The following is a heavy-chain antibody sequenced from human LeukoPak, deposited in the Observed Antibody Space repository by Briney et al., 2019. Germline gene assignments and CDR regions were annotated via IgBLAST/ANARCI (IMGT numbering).Heavy chain of an antibody. J-gene: IGHJ6*03. D-gene: IGHD2-2*01. CDR1: GGSFSGYY. V-gene: IGHV4-34*01. Sequence: PSETLSLTCAVYGGSFSGYYWSWIRQPPGKGLEWIGEINHSGSTNYNPSLKSRVTISVDTSKNQFSLKLSSVTAADTAVYYCARGPGYCSSTSCSDYYYYKDAWGKGTTVTVSS. CDR3: ARGPGYCSSTSCSDYYYYKDA. CDR2: INHSGST.